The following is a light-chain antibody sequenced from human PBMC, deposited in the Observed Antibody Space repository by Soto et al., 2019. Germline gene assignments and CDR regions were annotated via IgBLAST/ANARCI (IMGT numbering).Light chain of an antibody. CDR1: SSNIGSNT. CDR2: SNN. CDR3: AAWDDSLNGQGV. J-gene: IGLJ2*01. V-gene: IGLV1-44*01. Sequence: QAVVTQPPSASGTPGQRVTISCSGNSSNIGSNTVNWYQQLPGTAPKLLIYSNNQRPSGVPDRFSGSKSGTSASLAISGLQSEDEADYYCAAWDDSLNGQGVFGGGTKVTVL.